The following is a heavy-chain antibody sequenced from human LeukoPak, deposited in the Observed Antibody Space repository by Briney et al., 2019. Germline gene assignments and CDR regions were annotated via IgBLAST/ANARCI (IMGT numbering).Heavy chain of an antibody. CDR1: GYTFTSYG. CDR3: ARVDDYVPLYYFDY. V-gene: IGHV1-18*01. D-gene: IGHD4-17*01. CDR2: ISAYNGNT. J-gene: IGHJ4*02. Sequence: GASVKVSCKASGYTFTSYGISWVRQAPGQGLEWMGWISAYNGNTNYAQKLQGRVTMTTDTSTSTAYMELRSLRSDDTAVYYCARVDDYVPLYYFDYWGQGTLVTVSS.